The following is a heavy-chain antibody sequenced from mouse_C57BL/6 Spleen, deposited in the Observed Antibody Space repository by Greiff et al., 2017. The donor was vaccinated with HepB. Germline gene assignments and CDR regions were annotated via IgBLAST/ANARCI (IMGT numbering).Heavy chain of an antibody. V-gene: IGHV5-4*01. CDR3: ARDSQPTIVTRGFLSY. Sequence: EVQLVESGGGLVKPGGSLKLSCAASGFTFSGYAMSWVRQTPEKRLEWVATISDGGSYTYYPDNVKGRFTISRDNAKNNLYLQMSHLKSEDTAMYYCARDSQPTIVTRGFLSYWGQGTTLTVSS. CDR2: ISDGGSYT. D-gene: IGHD2-5*01. CDR1: GFTFSGYA. J-gene: IGHJ2*01.